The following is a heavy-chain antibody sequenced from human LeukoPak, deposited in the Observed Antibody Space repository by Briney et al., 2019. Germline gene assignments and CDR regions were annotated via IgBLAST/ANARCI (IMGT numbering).Heavy chain of an antibody. CDR1: GGSISSSSYY. V-gene: IGHV4-39*07. J-gene: IGHJ3*01. D-gene: IGHD2-15*01. CDR3: AREVRGYCSGGSCYSNIDY. Sequence: PSETLSLTCTVSGGSISSSSYYWGWIRQPPGKGLEWIGSIYYSGSTYYNPSLKSRVTISVDTSKNQFSLKLSSVTAADTAVYYCAREVRGYCSGGSCYSNIDYWGQGTMVTVSS. CDR2: IYYSGST.